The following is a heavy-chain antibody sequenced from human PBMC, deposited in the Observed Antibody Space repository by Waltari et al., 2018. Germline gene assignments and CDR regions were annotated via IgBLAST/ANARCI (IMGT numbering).Heavy chain of an antibody. V-gene: IGHV4-34*02. J-gene: IGHJ4*02. CDR1: GGSFRGYY. CDR3: ARRPGIAPAGTKGYFDN. D-gene: IGHD6-13*01. CDR2: INHSGSR. Sequence: QVQLEQWGAGLLKPSETLSLTCAVYGGSFRGYYWSWVRQSPGTGLEWMGQINHSGSRNYNPSLESRVTISADTSKNQFSLNLRSVTAADTAIYYCARRPGIAPAGTKGYFDNWGQGILVTVSS.